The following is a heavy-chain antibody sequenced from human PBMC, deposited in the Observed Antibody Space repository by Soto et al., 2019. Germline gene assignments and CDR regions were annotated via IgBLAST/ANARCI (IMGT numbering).Heavy chain of an antibody. V-gene: IGHV4-31*03. CDR3: ARGGGCSSTSCYLYPFYYYYGMDV. Sequence: PSETLSLTCTFSGGSISSGGYYWSWIRQHPGKGLDWIGYIYYSGSTYYNPSLKSRVTISVDTSKNQFSLKLSSVTAADTAVYYCARGGGCSSTSCYLYPFYYYYGMDVWGQGTTVTVSS. CDR2: IYYSGST. D-gene: IGHD2-2*01. J-gene: IGHJ6*02. CDR1: GGSISSGGYY.